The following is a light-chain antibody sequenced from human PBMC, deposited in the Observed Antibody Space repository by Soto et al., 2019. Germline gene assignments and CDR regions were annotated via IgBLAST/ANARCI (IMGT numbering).Light chain of an antibody. J-gene: IGKJ1*01. CDR3: LQDYGDSWT. V-gene: IGKV1-6*01. CDR2: AAS. CDR1: RDVGSD. Sequence: TQMTQSPLSLSASVGAIIIITCRASRDVGSDVSWYQQKPGQAPKLVIYAASNLYTGVPSRFRGRRSGTELTITISSLQPEDGESYDGLQDYGDSWTFGQGTKVDIK.